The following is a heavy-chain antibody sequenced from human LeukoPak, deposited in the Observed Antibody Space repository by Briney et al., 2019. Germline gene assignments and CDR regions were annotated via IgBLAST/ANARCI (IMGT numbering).Heavy chain of an antibody. CDR1: GYTFTSYD. V-gene: IGHV1-8*01. Sequence: ASVKVSCKASGYTFTSYDINWVRQATGQGLEWMGWMNPNSGNIGYAQKFQGRVTMTRNTSISTAYMELSSLRSEDTAVYYCARAHDSRDYYYYYYGMDVWGQGTTVTVSS. CDR3: ARAHDSRDYYYYYYGMDV. J-gene: IGHJ6*02. D-gene: IGHD1-1*01. CDR2: MNPNSGNI.